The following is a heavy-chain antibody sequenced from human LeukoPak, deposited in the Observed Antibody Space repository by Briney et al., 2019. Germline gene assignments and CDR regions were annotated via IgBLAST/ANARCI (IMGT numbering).Heavy chain of an antibody. Sequence: GASVKVSCKASGYTFITYYMHWVRQAPGQGLEWMGWINPNSGGTNYAQKFQGRVTMTRDTSISTAYMELSRLRSDDTAVYYCARVHQRWRQPGAFDFDYWGQGTLVTVSS. CDR1: GYTFITYY. V-gene: IGHV1-2*02. J-gene: IGHJ4*02. D-gene: IGHD3-9*01. CDR2: INPNSGGT. CDR3: ARVHQRWRQPGAFDFDY.